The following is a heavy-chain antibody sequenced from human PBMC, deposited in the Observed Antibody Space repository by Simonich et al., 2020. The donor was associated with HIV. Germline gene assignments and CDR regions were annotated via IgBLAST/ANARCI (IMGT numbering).Heavy chain of an antibody. J-gene: IGHJ4*02. CDR3: ARRHPTTVTTPYFDY. CDR1: GGSFSGYY. D-gene: IGHD4-17*01. V-gene: IGHV4-34*01. CDR2: IKHSGST. Sequence: QVQLQQWGAGLLKPSETLSLTCAVYGGSFSGYYWCWIRQPPGKGLEWIGEIKHSGSTNHNPSLKSRVTISVDTSKNQFSLKLSSVTAADTAVYYCARRHPTTVTTPYFDYWGQGTLVTVSS.